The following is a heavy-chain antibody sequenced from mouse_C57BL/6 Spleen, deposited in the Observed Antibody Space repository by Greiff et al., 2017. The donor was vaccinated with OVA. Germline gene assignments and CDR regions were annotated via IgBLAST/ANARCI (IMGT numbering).Heavy chain of an antibody. CDR3: ARGGRYAMDD. D-gene: IGHD3-3*01. V-gene: IGHV2-9-1*01. Sequence: QVQLQQSGPGLVAPSQCLSITCTVSGFSLTSSAISWVRQPPGKGLAWLGVIWTGGGTNYNSALKSRLSISKDNSKSQVCLKMNSLQTDDTARYYCARGGRYAMDDWGKGTSVTVST. J-gene: IGHJ4*01. CDR2: IWTGGGT. CDR1: GFSLTSSA.